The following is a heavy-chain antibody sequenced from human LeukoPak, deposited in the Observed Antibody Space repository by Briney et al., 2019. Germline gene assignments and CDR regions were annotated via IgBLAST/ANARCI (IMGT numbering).Heavy chain of an antibody. Sequence: PSETLSLTCTVSGGSISSSTYYWGWIRQPPGKGLEWIGSIYYSGGTYYNPSLKSRVTISVDTSKNQFSLKLSSVTAADTAVYYCARAASDYDILTGYIPAPFDYWGQGTLVTVSS. CDR3: ARAASDYDILTGYIPAPFDY. D-gene: IGHD3-9*01. CDR2: IYYSGGT. CDR1: GGSISSSTYY. J-gene: IGHJ4*02. V-gene: IGHV4-39*07.